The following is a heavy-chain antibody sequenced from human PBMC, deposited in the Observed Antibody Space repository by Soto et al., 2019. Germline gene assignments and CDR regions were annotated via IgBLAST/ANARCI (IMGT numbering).Heavy chain of an antibody. Sequence: QVQLVQSGAEVKKPGASVKVSCKASGYSFTTYGISWVRQAPGQGLEWMGWISDYNGNTNYEKKFQGRVTMTTDTSTRTGYRELKSLRSDDTAVYYCAREGYYSGSGSYSPPRYYGMDVWGQGTTVTVS. J-gene: IGHJ6*02. CDR3: AREGYYSGSGSYSPPRYYGMDV. CDR1: GYSFTTYG. V-gene: IGHV1-18*01. D-gene: IGHD3-10*01. CDR2: ISDYNGNT.